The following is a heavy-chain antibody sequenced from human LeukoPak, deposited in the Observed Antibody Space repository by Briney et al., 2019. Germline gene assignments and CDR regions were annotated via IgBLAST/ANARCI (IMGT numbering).Heavy chain of an antibody. D-gene: IGHD3-16*01. V-gene: IGHV1-46*01. Sequence: ASVKVSCKASGNTFTRYYLHWVRQAPGQGLEWMGIINPSGGSTRYAQKFQGRVTMTRDTSTSTVYMELKSLRSEDTAIYYCARDGTPEYDHIWGRPQLYWGQGTLVIVSS. J-gene: IGHJ4*02. CDR2: INPSGGST. CDR1: GNTFTRYY. CDR3: ARDGTPEYDHIWGRPQLY.